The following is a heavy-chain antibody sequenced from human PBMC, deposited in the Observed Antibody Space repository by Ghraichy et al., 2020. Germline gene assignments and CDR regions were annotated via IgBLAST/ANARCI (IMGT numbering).Heavy chain of an antibody. CDR2: LYYNGIT. CDR3: AREEMVRGNWFDP. CDR1: GASISSDTSY. Sequence: SETLSLTCNVSGASISSDTSYWAWIRQPPGKGLEWIGSLYYNGITHYNPSLKSRVTMSVDTSRNHFSPDLTSVTVADTALYFCAREEMVRGNWFDPWGQGTLVTVTS. J-gene: IGHJ5*02. D-gene: IGHD3-10*01. V-gene: IGHV4-39*02.